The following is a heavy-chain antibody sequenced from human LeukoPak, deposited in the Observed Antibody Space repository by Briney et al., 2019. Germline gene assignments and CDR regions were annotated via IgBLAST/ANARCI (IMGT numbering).Heavy chain of an antibody. CDR2: IIPISGIA. Sequence: GASVKVSCKASGGTFSSYAISWVRQAPGQGLEWMGRIIPISGIANYAQNFQGRVTITADKSTSTAYMALSSLRSEDTAVYYCARVVGFEWLRFYVGYYFDYWGQGTLVTVSS. CDR3: ARVVGFEWLRFYVGYYFDY. V-gene: IGHV1-69*04. CDR1: GGTFSSYA. J-gene: IGHJ4*02. D-gene: IGHD5-12*01.